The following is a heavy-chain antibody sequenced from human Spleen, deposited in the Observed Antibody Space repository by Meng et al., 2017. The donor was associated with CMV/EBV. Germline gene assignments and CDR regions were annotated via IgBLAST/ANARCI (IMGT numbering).Heavy chain of an antibody. Sequence: ASVKVSCKASGYTFTNNLMHWLRQAPGQGLEWMGVINPTGGSTIYAQKFQGRVTMTSDTSTSTVDMELSSLTSEDTAVYYCARRSTMAYAFDIWGQGTMVTVSS. V-gene: IGHV1-46*01. CDR2: INPTGGST. D-gene: IGHD5-24*01. J-gene: IGHJ3*02. CDR1: GYTFTNNL. CDR3: ARRSTMAYAFDI.